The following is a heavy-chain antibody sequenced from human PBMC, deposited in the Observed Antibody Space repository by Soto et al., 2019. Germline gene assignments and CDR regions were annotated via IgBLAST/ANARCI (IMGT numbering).Heavy chain of an antibody. V-gene: IGHV1-69*13. CDR3: AGTGIAAAMTRFDY. D-gene: IGHD6-13*01. CDR2: IIPIFGTA. J-gene: IGHJ4*02. Sequence: ASVKVSCKASGGTFSSYAISWVRQAPGQGLEWMGGIIPIFGTANYAQKFQGRVTITADESTSTAYMELSSLRSEDTAVYYCAGTGIAAAMTRFDYWGQGTLVTVSS. CDR1: GGTFSSYA.